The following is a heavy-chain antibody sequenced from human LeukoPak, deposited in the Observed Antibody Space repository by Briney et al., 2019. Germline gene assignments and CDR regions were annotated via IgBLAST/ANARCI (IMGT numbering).Heavy chain of an antibody. V-gene: IGHV4-34*01. CDR1: GGSFSGYY. D-gene: IGHD3-3*01. J-gene: IGHJ4*02. CDR2: INHSGST. Sequence: PSETLSLTCAVYGGSFSGYYWSWIRQPPEKGLEWIGEINHSGSTNYNPSLKSRVTISVDTSKNQFSLKLSSVTAADTAVYYCARKAIRITIFGVVSDKYYFDYWGQGTLVTVSS. CDR3: ARKAIRITIFGVVSDKYYFDY.